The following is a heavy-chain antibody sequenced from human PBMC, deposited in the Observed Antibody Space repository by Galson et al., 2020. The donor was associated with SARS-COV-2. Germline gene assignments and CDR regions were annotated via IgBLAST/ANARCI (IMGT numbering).Heavy chain of an antibody. CDR1: GVSVISGGNY. Sequence: SETLSLTCTVSGVSVISGGNYWTWIRQHPGKGLEWIGHIFSSVTTYYSPSLKSRVTISVDTSQNQFSLRLGSVTAADTAVYYCARGRFYGSTGYSTSYYFDSWGQGTLVTVSS. D-gene: IGHD3-22*01. CDR3: ARGRFYGSTGYSTSYYFDS. V-gene: IGHV4-31*03. CDR2: IFSSVTT. J-gene: IGHJ4*02.